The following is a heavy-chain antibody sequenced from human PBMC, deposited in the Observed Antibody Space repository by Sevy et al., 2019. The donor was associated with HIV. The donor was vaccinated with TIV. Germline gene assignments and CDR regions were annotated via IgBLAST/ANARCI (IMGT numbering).Heavy chain of an antibody. CDR2: IHSSGTP. CDR3: TRAPPVRSGDDSLNWFDP. V-gene: IGHV4-59*01. Sequence: SETLSLTCTVSSGSISSYYWSWIRQPPGKGLEYIGSIHSSGTPTYNPSLKSRVTISVEASKNQFSLNLSTGTAADTAEYYCTRAPPVRSGDDSLNWFDPWGQGTLVTVSS. CDR1: SGSISSYY. D-gene: IGHD5-12*01. J-gene: IGHJ5*02.